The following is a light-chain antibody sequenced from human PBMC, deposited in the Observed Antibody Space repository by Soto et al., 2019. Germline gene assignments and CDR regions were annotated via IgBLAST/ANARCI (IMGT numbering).Light chain of an antibody. J-gene: IGKJ4*01. CDR2: GAS. V-gene: IGKV3-15*01. Sequence: IVMTQSPATLSLSPGERATLSCRASQSVSSRLAWYQQKPGQAPRLLIYGASTRANDVSARFSGSESGTEFTLTISSLQSEDFAVYYCQQYNNWPFTFGGGTKVDIK. CDR3: QQYNNWPFT. CDR1: QSVSSR.